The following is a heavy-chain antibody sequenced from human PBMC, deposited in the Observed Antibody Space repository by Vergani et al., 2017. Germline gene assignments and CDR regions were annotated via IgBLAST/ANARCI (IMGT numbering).Heavy chain of an antibody. V-gene: IGHV4-4*03. Sequence: QVQLQESGPGLVKPPGTLSLTCAVSGGSISSSNWWSLVRQPPGKGLEWIGELYHSGSTNYNPSLKSRVTISVDKYKNQFSLKLSSVTAADTAVYYCARESKRLFLAVGDYYGMDVWGQGTTVTVYS. D-gene: IGHD3-3*01. CDR2: LYHSGST. CDR3: ARESKRLFLAVGDYYGMDV. CDR1: GGSISSSNW. J-gene: IGHJ6*02.